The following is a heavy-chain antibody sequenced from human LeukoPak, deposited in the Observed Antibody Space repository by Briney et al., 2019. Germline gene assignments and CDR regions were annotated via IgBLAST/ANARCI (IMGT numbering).Heavy chain of an antibody. CDR3: AKDIGSSSHYYYGMDV. V-gene: IGHV3-9*01. J-gene: IGHJ6*02. CDR2: ISWNSGSI. D-gene: IGHD6-13*01. Sequence: GRSLRLSCAASGFTFDDYAMHWVRHAPGKGLEWVPGISWNSGSIGYADSVKGRFAISRDNAKNSLYLQMNSLRAEDTALYYCAKDIGSSSHYYYGMDVWGQGTTVTVSS. CDR1: GFTFDDYA.